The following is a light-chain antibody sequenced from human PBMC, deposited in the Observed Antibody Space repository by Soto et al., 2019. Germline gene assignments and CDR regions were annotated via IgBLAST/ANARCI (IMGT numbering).Light chain of an antibody. CDR2: DAS. V-gene: IGKV3-11*01. CDR3: QQYGNSPWT. Sequence: IVLTQSPATLSLSPRERATLSCRASQSVSSYLAWYQQKPGQAPRLLIYDASNRATGIPARFSGSGSGTDFTLTISSLEPEDFAVYYCQQYGNSPWTFGQGTKVDIK. CDR1: QSVSSY. J-gene: IGKJ1*01.